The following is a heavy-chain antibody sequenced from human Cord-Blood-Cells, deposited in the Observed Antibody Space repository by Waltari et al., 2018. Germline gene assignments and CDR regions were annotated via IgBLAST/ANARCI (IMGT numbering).Heavy chain of an antibody. Sequence: QVQLQQWGAGLLKPSETLSLTCAVYGGSFSGYYWSWIRQPPGKGLEWIGEINHSGSTNYNPSLKSRVTISVDTSKNQFSLKLRSVTAADTAVYYCARGLQLLWFGEFDYWGQGTLVTVSS. CDR1: GGSFSGYY. J-gene: IGHJ4*02. D-gene: IGHD3-10*01. V-gene: IGHV4-34*01. CDR3: ARGLQLLWFGEFDY. CDR2: INHSGST.